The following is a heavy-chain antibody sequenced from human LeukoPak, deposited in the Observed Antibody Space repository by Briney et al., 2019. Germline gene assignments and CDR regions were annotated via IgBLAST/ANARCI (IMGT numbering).Heavy chain of an antibody. J-gene: IGHJ4*02. CDR3: ARGTARHYFDY. CDR1: GYTFTNYD. Sequence: ASVKVSCKASGYTFTNYDINWVRQAPGQGLEWMAWINPNSGGTNYAQNFQGRVTMTRDTSISTAYMELSNLRSDDTAVYYCARGTARHYFDYWGQGTLVTVSS. D-gene: IGHD2-2*01. CDR2: INPNSGGT. V-gene: IGHV1-2*02.